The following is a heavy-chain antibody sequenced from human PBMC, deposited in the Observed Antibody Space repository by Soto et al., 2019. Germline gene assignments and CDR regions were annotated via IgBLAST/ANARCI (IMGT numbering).Heavy chain of an antibody. V-gene: IGHV4-59*01. CDR1: GDSISPYQ. J-gene: IGHJ4*02. CDR2: IYNSAST. Sequence: SDTLSLTCTVSGDSISPYQWTWIRQPPGKGLEWIGYIYNSASTKYNPSLKSRVTISVDTSKNQFSLKLSSVTAADTAVYFCARDLSSGYDSSYFDDWGQGTLVTVAS. CDR3: ARDLSSGYDSSYFDD. D-gene: IGHD3-22*01.